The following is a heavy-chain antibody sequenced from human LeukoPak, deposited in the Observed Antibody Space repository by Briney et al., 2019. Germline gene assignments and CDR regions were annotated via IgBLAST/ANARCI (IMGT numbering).Heavy chain of an antibody. CDR2: IIPIFGTA. Sequence: SVKVSCKASGGTFSSYAISWVRQAPGQGLEWMGGIIPIFGTANYAQKFQGRVAITADESTSTAYMELSSLRSEDTAVYYCAGHIVVVPAAAELDAFDIWGQGTMVTVSS. J-gene: IGHJ3*02. D-gene: IGHD2-2*01. CDR3: AGHIVVVPAAAELDAFDI. CDR1: GGTFSSYA. V-gene: IGHV1-69*01.